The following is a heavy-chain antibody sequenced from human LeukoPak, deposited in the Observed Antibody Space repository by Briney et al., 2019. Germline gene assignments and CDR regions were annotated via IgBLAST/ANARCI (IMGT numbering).Heavy chain of an antibody. D-gene: IGHD6-13*01. V-gene: IGHV4-30-4*07. CDR1: GDSISSGGYS. CDR3: ARVVAAAGNNWFDP. Sequence: SETLSLTCAVSGDSISSGGYSWSWIRQTPGKGLEWIAYIHDSGSTYNNPSLKTRLSISIDTSKNQFSLKLNSVSAADTAVYYCARVVAAAGNNWFDPWGQGTLVTVSS. J-gene: IGHJ5*02. CDR2: IHDSGST.